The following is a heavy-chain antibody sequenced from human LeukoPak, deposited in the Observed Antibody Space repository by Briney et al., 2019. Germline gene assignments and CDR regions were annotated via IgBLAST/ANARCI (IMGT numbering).Heavy chain of an antibody. CDR2: ISGSGGST. J-gene: IGHJ6*02. CDR3: AKTPLTGDCSSTSCFYYYYGMDV. CDR1: GFTFSSYA. D-gene: IGHD2-2*01. Sequence: GGSLRLSCAASGFTFSSYAMSWVRQAPGKGLEWVSAISGSGGSTYYADSVKGRFTISRDNSKNTLYLQVNSLRAEDTAVYYCAKTPLTGDCSSTSCFYYYYGMDVWGQGTTVTVSS. V-gene: IGHV3-23*01.